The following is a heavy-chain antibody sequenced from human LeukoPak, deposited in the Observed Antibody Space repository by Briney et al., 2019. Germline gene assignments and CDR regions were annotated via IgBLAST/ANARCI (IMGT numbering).Heavy chain of an antibody. J-gene: IGHJ4*02. V-gene: IGHV5-51*01. CDR1: RYSFTSYW. D-gene: IGHD2-15*01. CDR2: IYPGDSDT. CDR3: ARRYCSGGNCYSDY. Sequence: GESLKISCKGSRYSFTSYWIGWVRHMPGKGLEWMGIIYPGDSDTRYSPSFQGQVTISADKSISTAYLQWSSLMASDTAMYYCARRYCSGGNCYSDYWGQGTLVTVSS.